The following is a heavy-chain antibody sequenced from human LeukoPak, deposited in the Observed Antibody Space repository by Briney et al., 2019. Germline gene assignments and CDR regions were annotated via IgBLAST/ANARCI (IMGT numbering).Heavy chain of an antibody. D-gene: IGHD3-10*01. CDR3: AKGPFSVRGGTMVRGVIPHYFDY. J-gene: IGHJ4*02. Sequence: PGGSLRLSCAASGFTFSSYAMSWVRQAPGKGLEWVSAISGSGGSTYYADSVKGRFTISRDNSKNTLYLQMNSLRAEDTAVYYCAKGPFSVRGGTMVRGVIPHYFDYWGQGTLVTVSS. CDR2: ISGSGGST. V-gene: IGHV3-23*01. CDR1: GFTFSSYA.